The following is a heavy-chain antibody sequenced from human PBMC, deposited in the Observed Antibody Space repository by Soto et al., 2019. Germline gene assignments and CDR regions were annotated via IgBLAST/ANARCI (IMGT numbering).Heavy chain of an antibody. V-gene: IGHV1-3*01. CDR3: GGDSKWDDTSVGMDV. CDR2: TNAGNGNT. J-gene: IGHJ6*02. D-gene: IGHD3-22*01. Sequence: QAQLVQSGAEVKKPGASVKVSCKASGYSFTRYSIHWVRQAPGQSLEWMGWTNAGNGNTKYSQKFQGRVTITRDTSASTAYMELSSLRSEDTPVYYCGGDSKWDDTSVGMDVWGQGTKVTVSS. CDR1: GYSFTRYS.